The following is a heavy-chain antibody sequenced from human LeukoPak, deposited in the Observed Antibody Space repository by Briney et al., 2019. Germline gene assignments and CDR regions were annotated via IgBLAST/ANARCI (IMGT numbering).Heavy chain of an antibody. CDR1: GGTFSSYA. Sequence: SVKVSCKASGGTFSSYAISWVRQAPGQGLEWMGGIIPIFGTANYAQKFQGRVTITTDESTSTAYMELSSLRSEDTAVYHCARDFGIGYCSGGSCTDNAFDIWGQGTMVTVSS. D-gene: IGHD2-15*01. J-gene: IGHJ3*02. V-gene: IGHV1-69*05. CDR2: IIPIFGTA. CDR3: ARDFGIGYCSGGSCTDNAFDI.